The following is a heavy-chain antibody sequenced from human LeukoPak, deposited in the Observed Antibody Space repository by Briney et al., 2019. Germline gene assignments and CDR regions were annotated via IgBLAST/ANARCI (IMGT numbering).Heavy chain of an antibody. CDR3: ARRLDY. CDR1: GFTLSTYW. Sequence: PGGSLRLSCVASGFTLSTYWMHWVRQAPGKGLVWVSRINSDGSATSYADSVMVRFTISRDSAKNSLYLQMNSLRAEDTAVYYCARRLDYWGQGTLVTVSS. CDR2: INSDGSAT. V-gene: IGHV3-74*01. J-gene: IGHJ4*02.